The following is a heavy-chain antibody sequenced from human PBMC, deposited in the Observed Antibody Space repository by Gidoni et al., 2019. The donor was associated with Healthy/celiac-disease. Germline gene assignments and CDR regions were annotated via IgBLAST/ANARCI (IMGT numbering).Heavy chain of an antibody. Sequence: QVQLQESGPGLVKPSETLSLNCTVSGGSISSYYWSWIRQPPGKGLEWIGYISYSGSTNYTPSLTSRVTISVDTSQNPFSLKLRSVTAADTAVYYCARSQDSGYDFDYWGQGTLVTVSS. CDR2: ISYSGST. CDR3: ARSQDSGYDFDY. D-gene: IGHD5-12*01. V-gene: IGHV4-59*01. CDR1: GGSISSYY. J-gene: IGHJ4*02.